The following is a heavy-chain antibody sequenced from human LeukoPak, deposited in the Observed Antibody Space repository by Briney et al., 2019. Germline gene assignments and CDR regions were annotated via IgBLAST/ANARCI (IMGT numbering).Heavy chain of an antibody. V-gene: IGHV3-23*01. CDR3: AKEVAAGRKGIDY. CDR1: GFTFSSYA. CDR2: ITGSGGGT. D-gene: IGHD6-6*01. J-gene: IGHJ4*02. Sequence: GGSLRLSCAASGFTFSSYAMSWVRQAPGKGLEWVSGITGSGGGTYYADSVKGRFTISRDSSSSTLSLQMKSLRAEDTATYYCAKEVAAGRKGIDYWGQGILVTVSS.